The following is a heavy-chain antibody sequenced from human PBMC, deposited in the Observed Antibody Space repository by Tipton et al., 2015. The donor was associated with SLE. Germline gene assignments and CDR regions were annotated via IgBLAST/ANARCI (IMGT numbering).Heavy chain of an antibody. CDR1: GFTFSSYA. J-gene: IGHJ4*02. Sequence: GSLRLSCAASGFTFSSYAMHWVRQAPGKGLEWVSAISGSGGSTYYADSVKGRFTISRDNSKNTLYLQMNSLRAEDTAVYYCAKGTLVVGVRGVILPFDYWGQGTLVTVSS. CDR2: ISGSGGST. D-gene: IGHD3-10*01. CDR3: AKGTLVVGVRGVILPFDY. V-gene: IGHV3-23*01.